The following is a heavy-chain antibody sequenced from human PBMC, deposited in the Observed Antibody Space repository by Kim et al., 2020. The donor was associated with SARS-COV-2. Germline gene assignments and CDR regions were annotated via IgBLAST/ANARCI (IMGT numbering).Heavy chain of an antibody. CDR2: FSYSGTT. Sequence: SETLSLTCSVSGASIKNSDSYWGWLRQSPGKGLEWIGSFSYSGTTYYNPSLKSRVTISVDTSNNHLSLTMRSATAADTALYYCARQAPRLLWF. CDR3: ARQAPRLLWF. CDR1: GASIKNSDSY. D-gene: IGHD5-18*01. V-gene: IGHV4-39*01. J-gene: IGHJ5*01.